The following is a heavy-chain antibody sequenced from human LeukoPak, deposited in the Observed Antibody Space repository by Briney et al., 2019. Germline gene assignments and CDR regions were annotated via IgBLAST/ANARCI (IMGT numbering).Heavy chain of an antibody. CDR3: ARGQGIVGATIVGYFDY. D-gene: IGHD1-26*01. CDR2: IYYSGST. Sequence: PSETLSLTCTVSGVSISTYYWSWIRQPPGKGLEWIGYIYYSGSTNYNPSLKSQVTISVDTSKNQFSLKLSSVTAADMAVYYCARGQGIVGATIVGYFDYWGQGTLVTVSS. V-gene: IGHV4-59*01. CDR1: GVSISTYY. J-gene: IGHJ4*02.